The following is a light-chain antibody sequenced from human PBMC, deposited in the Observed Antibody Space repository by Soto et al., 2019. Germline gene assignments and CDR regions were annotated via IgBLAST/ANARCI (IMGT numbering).Light chain of an antibody. CDR2: SSY. Sequence: QSVLTQPPSVSGTPGQRVTISCSGSSSNIGSNTVNWYQQFPGTAPRLLIYSSYQRPSGVPARFSGSQSGTSASLAISGLQSDDEADYYCAAWDASLKAIFGGGTQLTVL. J-gene: IGLJ7*01. CDR1: SSNIGSNT. V-gene: IGLV1-44*01. CDR3: AAWDASLKAI.